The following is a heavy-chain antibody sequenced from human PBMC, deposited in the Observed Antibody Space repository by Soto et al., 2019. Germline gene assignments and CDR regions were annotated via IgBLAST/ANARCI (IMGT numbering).Heavy chain of an antibody. D-gene: IGHD6-6*01. CDR3: ARSIAARASYYYYYMDV. J-gene: IGHJ6*03. V-gene: IGHV4-34*01. CDR1: GGSFSGYY. Sequence: SETLSLTCAVYGGSFSGYYWSWIRQPPGKGLEWIGEINHSGSTNYNPSLKSRVTISVDTSKNQFSLKLSSVTAADTAVYYCARSIAARASYYYYYMDVWGKGTTVTVSS. CDR2: INHSGST.